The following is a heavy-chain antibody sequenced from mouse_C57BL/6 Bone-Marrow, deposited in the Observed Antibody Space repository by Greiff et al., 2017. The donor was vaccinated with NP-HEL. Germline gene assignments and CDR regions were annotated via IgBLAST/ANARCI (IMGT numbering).Heavy chain of an antibody. D-gene: IGHD1-1*01. CDR2: ISSGSSTI. Sequence: VQLQQSGGGLVKPGGSLKLSCAASGFTFSDYGMHWVRQAPEKGLEWVAYISSGSSTIYYADTVKGRFTISRDNAKNTLFLQMTSLRSEDTAMYYCAISSYGFAYWGQGTLVTVSA. J-gene: IGHJ3*01. V-gene: IGHV5-17*01. CDR1: GFTFSDYG. CDR3: AISSYGFAY.